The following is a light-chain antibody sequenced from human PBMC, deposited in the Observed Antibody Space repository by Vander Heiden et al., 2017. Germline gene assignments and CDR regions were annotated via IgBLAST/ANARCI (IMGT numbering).Light chain of an antibody. CDR3: GTWDSSLSVVV. CDR2: DND. V-gene: IGLV1-51*01. J-gene: IGLJ2*01. CDR1: TSNIEGNS. Sequence: QSVLTQPPSVSAASGQRVTISCSGSTSNIEGNSVSWYQQVPGTVPKLLIYDNDKRPSGIPDRFSGSKSATSATLVITGLQTGDEANYYCGTWDSSLSVVVFGGETRLTVL.